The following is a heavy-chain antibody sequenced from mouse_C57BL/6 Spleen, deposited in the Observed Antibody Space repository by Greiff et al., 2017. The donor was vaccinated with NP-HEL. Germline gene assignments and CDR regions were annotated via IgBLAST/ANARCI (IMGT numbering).Heavy chain of an antibody. CDR2: IDPSDSYT. CDR1: GYTFTSYW. V-gene: IGHV1-50*01. J-gene: IGHJ4*01. D-gene: IGHD2-3*01. Sequence: QVQLQQPGAELVKPGASVKLSCKASGYTFTSYWMQWVKQRPGQGLEWIGEIDPSDSYTNYNQKFKGKATLTVDTSSSTAYMQLSSLTSEDSAVYYCARGGDGNYAMDYWGQGTSVTVSS. CDR3: ARGGDGNYAMDY.